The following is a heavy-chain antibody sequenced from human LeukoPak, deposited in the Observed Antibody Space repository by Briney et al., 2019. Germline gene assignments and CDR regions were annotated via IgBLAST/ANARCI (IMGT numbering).Heavy chain of an antibody. J-gene: IGHJ4*02. CDR2: INQDGSEK. Sequence: GGSLRLSCAASGFTFSSDWMSWVRQAPGKGLEWVANINQDGSEKYHVDSVKGRFTISRDNAKNSVYLRMNSLTAEDTAVYYCVRDGGTTGYDLLDYWGQETLLTVSS. CDR1: GFTFSSDW. CDR3: VRDGGTTGYDLLDY. V-gene: IGHV3-7*01. D-gene: IGHD5-12*01.